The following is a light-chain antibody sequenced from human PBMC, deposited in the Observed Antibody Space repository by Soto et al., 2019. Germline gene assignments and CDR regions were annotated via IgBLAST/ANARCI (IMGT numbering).Light chain of an antibody. V-gene: IGLV2-23*03. J-gene: IGLJ2*01. CDR2: EGS. CDR3: CSYAGSSPFVV. Sequence: QSVLTQPASVSGSPGQSITISCTGTSSDVGSYNLVSWYQQHPGKAPKLMVYEGSKRPSGVSNRFSGSKSGNTASLTISGLQAEDEADYYCCSYAGSSPFVVFGGGTKVTVL. CDR1: SSDVGSYNL.